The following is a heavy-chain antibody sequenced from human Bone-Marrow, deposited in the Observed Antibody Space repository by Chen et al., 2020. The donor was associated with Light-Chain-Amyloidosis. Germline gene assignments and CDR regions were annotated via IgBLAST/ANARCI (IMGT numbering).Heavy chain of an antibody. V-gene: IGHV1-2*02. CDR3: ARDRGNSSSWYRYFDY. CDR2: INPNSGGT. Sequence: GESGAEVKKPGASVKVSCKASGYTFTGYYMHWVRQAPGQGLEWMGWINPNSGGTNYAQKFQGRVTMTRDTSISTAYIELSRLRSDDTAVYYCARDRGNSSSWYRYFDYWGQGTLVTVSS. J-gene: IGHJ4*02. D-gene: IGHD6-13*01. CDR1: GYTFTGYY.